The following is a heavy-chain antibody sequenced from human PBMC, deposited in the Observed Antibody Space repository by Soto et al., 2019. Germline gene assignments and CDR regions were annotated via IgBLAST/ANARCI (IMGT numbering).Heavy chain of an antibody. J-gene: IGHJ4*02. CDR1: CGYFSGNE. CDR3: ARGPTYDDILTGYSLFDH. CDR2: INHSGST. D-gene: IGHD3-9*01. V-gene: IGHV4-34*01. Sequence: RLPLQGAVYCGYFSGNEWAWLGQPPGNGLEWIWEINHSGSTNYNPSLKSRVTISVDTSENRFSPKPTSVTGADTRVYYCARGPTYDDILTGYSLFDHWGQGTLVTLSS.